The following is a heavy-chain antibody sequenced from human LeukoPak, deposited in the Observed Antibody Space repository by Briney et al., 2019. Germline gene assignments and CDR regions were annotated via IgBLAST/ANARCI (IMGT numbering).Heavy chain of an antibody. CDR3: ARGGLRSDYYGSGSYHFDC. CDR2: MNPNSGNT. V-gene: IGHV1-8*01. CDR1: GYTFTSYD. D-gene: IGHD3-10*01. J-gene: IGHJ4*02. Sequence: ASVKVSCKASGYTFTSYDINWVRQATGQGLEWMGWMNPNSGNTGYAQKFQGRVTMTRNTSISTAYMELSSLRSEDTAVYYCARGGLRSDYYGSGSYHFDCWGQGTLVTVSS.